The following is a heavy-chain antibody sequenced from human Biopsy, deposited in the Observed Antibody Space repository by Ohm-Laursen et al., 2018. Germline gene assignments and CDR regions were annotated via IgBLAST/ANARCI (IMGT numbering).Heavy chain of an antibody. J-gene: IGHJ4*02. Sequence: SLRLSCAASGFTVSDNHISWIRQAPGKGLQWASLIYSDGNTYYADSVKGRFTISRDNAKNSLYLQMHSLRAEDTAFYYCAKASGYSSGWPIDYWGQGNLVTVSS. CDR3: AKASGYSSGWPIDY. V-gene: IGHV3-53*05. CDR2: IYSDGNT. D-gene: IGHD6-19*01. CDR1: GFTVSDNH.